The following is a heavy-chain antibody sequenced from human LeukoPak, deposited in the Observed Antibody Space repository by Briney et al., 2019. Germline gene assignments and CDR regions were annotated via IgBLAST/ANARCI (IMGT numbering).Heavy chain of an antibody. CDR3: AKVESYGDYVLRY. J-gene: IGHJ4*02. D-gene: IGHD4-17*01. CDR2: IRYDGSNK. CDR1: GFTFSSYG. Sequence: PGGSLRLSCAASGFTFSSYGMHWVRQAPGKGLGWVAFIRYDGSNKYYADSVKGRFTISRDNSKNTLYLQMNSLRAEDTAVYYCAKVESYGDYVLRYWGQGTLVTVSS. V-gene: IGHV3-30*02.